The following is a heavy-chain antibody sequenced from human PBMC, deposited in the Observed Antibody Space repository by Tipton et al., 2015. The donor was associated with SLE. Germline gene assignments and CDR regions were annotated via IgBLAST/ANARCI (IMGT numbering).Heavy chain of an antibody. CDR1: GYTFTSYG. Sequence: QSGAEVKKPGALVKVSCKASGYTFTSYGISWVRQAPGQGLEWMGWISAYNGNTNYAQKLQGRVTMTTDTSTSTAYMELRSLRSEDTAVYYCARVPDYYDSSGHDYWGQGTLVTVSS. CDR2: ISAYNGNT. V-gene: IGHV1-18*04. CDR3: ARVPDYYDSSGHDY. J-gene: IGHJ4*02. D-gene: IGHD3-22*01.